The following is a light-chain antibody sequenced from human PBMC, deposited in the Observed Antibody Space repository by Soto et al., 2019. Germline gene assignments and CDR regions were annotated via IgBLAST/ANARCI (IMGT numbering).Light chain of an antibody. V-gene: IGLV2-8*01. J-gene: IGLJ1*01. CDR2: EVT. CDR1: SSDVGRFNF. Sequence: QSALTQPPSASGSPGQSVTISCTGTSSDVGRFNFVSWYQQHPGKAPRLLIYEVTKRPSGVPDRFSGSKSGNAASLTVSGLQAEDEADYFCSSYTGSRDFYVFGTGTKLTVL. CDR3: SSYTGSRDFYV.